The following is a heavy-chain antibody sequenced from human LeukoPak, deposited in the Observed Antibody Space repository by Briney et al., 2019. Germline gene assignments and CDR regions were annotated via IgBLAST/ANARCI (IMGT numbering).Heavy chain of an antibody. CDR2: ITLSRTTI. Sequence: GGSLRLSCAASGFTFSSYAMNWVRQAPGKGLEWVAYITLSRTTIYYADSVKGRFTISRDNAKNSLSLQMNSLRDEDTAVYYCARETPDSSSWTAFDFWGQGTLVTVSS. CDR1: GFTFSSYA. CDR3: ARETPDSSSWTAFDF. D-gene: IGHD6-13*01. J-gene: IGHJ4*02. V-gene: IGHV3-48*02.